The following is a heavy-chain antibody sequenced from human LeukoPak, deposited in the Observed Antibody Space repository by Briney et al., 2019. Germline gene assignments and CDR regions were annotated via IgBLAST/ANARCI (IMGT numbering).Heavy chain of an antibody. V-gene: IGHV3-53*03. D-gene: IGHD5-18*01. CDR1: GFTVSSNY. CDR2: IYSGGST. J-gene: IGHJ4*02. Sequence: GGSLTLSCAASGFTVSSNYMSWVRQPPGKGLEWISVIYSGGSTYYAPSLKSRFTISRDNSKNTLSLQMNTLTAEDTAAYYCARGYSYGRRFDYWGQGTLVTVSS. CDR3: ARGYSYGRRFDY.